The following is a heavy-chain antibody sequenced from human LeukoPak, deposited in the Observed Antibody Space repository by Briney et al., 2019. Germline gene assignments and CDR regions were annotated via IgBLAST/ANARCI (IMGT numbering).Heavy chain of an antibody. V-gene: IGHV4-30-4*08. Sequence: LRLSCAASGFTFSSYSMNWIRQPPGKGLEWIGYIYYSGSTYYNPSLKSRVTISVDTSKNQFSLKLSSVTAADTAVYYCARMVRGVLYYFDYWGQGTLVTVSS. J-gene: IGHJ4*02. D-gene: IGHD3-10*01. CDR3: ARMVRGVLYYFDY. CDR2: IYYSGST. CDR1: GFTFSSYS.